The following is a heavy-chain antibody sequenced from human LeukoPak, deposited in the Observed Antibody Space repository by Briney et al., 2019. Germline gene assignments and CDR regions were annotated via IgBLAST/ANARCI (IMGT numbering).Heavy chain of an antibody. Sequence: GGSLRLSCAASGFTFSSYSMNWVRQAPGKGLEWVSSISSSSSYIYYADSVKGRFTISRDNAKNSLYLQMNSLRAEDTAVYYCAREDYYYDSSGLNWGQGTLVAVSS. D-gene: IGHD3-22*01. V-gene: IGHV3-21*01. CDR2: ISSSSSYI. J-gene: IGHJ4*02. CDR1: GFTFSSYS. CDR3: AREDYYYDSSGLN.